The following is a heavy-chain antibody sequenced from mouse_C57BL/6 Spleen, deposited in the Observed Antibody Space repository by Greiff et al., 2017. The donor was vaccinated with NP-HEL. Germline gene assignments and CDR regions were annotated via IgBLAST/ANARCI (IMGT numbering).Heavy chain of an antibody. J-gene: IGHJ4*01. V-gene: IGHV5-16*01. CDR1: GFTFSDYY. D-gene: IGHD2-4*01. Sequence: EVHLVESEGGLVQPGSSMKLSCTASGFTFSDYYMAWVRQVPEKGLEWVANINYDGSSTYYLDSLKSRFIISRDNAKNILYLQMSSLKSEDTATYYCARGGWDYDHYYAMDYWGQGTSVTVSS. CDR2: INYDGSST. CDR3: ARGGWDYDHYYAMDY.